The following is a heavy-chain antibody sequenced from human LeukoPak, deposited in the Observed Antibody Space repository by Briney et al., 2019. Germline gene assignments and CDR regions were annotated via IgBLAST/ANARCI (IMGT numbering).Heavy chain of an antibody. CDR2: ISSGSSYI. Sequence: GGSLRLSCAASGFTFSTYTMNWVRQAPGKGLEWVSSISSGSSYIYYADSVKGRFTISRDNANNSLYLQMNSLRADDTAVYFCAGVGGGSYSSDFWGQGTLVTVSS. CDR1: GFTFSTYT. J-gene: IGHJ4*02. D-gene: IGHD1-26*01. V-gene: IGHV3-21*01. CDR3: AGVGGGSYSSDF.